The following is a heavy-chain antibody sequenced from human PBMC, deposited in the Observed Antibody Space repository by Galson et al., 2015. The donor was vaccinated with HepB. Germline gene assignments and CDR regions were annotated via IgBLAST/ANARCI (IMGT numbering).Heavy chain of an antibody. CDR1: GYTFTSYY. CDR3: AREVFRHDSGGYWQYYFDS. V-gene: IGHV1-46*01. D-gene: IGHD3-22*01. J-gene: IGHJ4*02. Sequence: SVKVSCKASGYTFTSYYMRWVRQAPGQGLEWLGVINPSGGTTSYAQKFQGRLTMTGDTSMSTVYMELSSLRSEDTAVYYCAREVFRHDSGGYWQYYFDSWGQGTLVSVSS. CDR2: INPSGGTT.